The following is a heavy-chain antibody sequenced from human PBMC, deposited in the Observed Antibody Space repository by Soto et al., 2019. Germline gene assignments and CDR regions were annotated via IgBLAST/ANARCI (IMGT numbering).Heavy chain of an antibody. CDR1: GYSFSDYY. CDR2: INPNSGGT. CDR3: AKEPATAKPEGVDF. V-gene: IGHV1-2*02. D-gene: IGHD1-1*01. J-gene: IGHJ4*02. Sequence: ASVKVSCKASGYSFSDYYIHWVRQAPGQGLEWMGWINPNSGGTKYAPKFQGGVTMTRDTSITTAYMELRRLRSGDTAVYYCAKEPATAKPEGVDFWGQGTLVTVSS.